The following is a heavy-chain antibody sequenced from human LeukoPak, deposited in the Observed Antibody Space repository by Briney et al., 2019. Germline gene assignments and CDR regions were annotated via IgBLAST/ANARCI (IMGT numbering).Heavy chain of an antibody. CDR1: GFTFSSYE. Sequence: GGSLRLSCAASGFTFSSYEMNWVRQAPGKGLEWVSYISSSGSTIYYADSVKGRFAISRDNAKNSLDLQMNRLRAEDTAVYYCARGHIGMDVWGKGTTVTVSS. J-gene: IGHJ6*04. CDR2: ISSSGSTI. D-gene: IGHD5-12*01. V-gene: IGHV3-48*03. CDR3: ARGHIGMDV.